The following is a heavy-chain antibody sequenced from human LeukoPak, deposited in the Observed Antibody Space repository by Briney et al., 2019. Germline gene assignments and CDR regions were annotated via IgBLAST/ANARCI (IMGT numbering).Heavy chain of an antibody. D-gene: IGHD2/OR15-2a*01. CDR3: ARRSYEGSTSAFDI. CDR1: GYSFASYW. Sequence: GESLKISCRYPGYSFASYWFGWVRHMPGRGLEWIGVIYPGDSDTRYSPSFEGQVTISGDKSTSSAFLQWRSLRASDTAMYYCARRSYEGSTSAFDIWGQGTMVIVS. J-gene: IGHJ3*02. CDR2: IYPGDSDT. V-gene: IGHV5-51*01.